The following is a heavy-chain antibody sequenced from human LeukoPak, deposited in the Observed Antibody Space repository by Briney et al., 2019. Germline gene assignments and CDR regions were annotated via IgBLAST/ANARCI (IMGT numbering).Heavy chain of an antibody. CDR1: GFTFTTYS. Sequence: GGSLRLSCEASGFTFTTYSMTWVRQAPGKGLEWVSYISSSSSTIYYADSVKGRFTISRDNAKNSLYLQLNSLRAEDTAVYYCARGGSYLSAFDIWGQGTMVTVSS. CDR3: ARGGSYLSAFDI. J-gene: IGHJ3*02. V-gene: IGHV3-48*01. CDR2: ISSSSSTI. D-gene: IGHD1-26*01.